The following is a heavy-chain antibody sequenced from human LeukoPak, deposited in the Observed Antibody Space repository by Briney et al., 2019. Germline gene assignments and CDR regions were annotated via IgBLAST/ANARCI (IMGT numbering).Heavy chain of an antibody. CDR3: AKGSARGYSYGYDPYYFDY. J-gene: IGHJ4*02. Sequence: PGGSLRLSCAASGFTFSSYAMSWVRQAPGKGLEWVSAISGSGGSTYYADSVKGRFTISRDNSKNTLYLQMNSLRAEDTAVYYCAKGSARGYSYGYDPYYFDYWGQGTLVTVSS. D-gene: IGHD5-18*01. CDR1: GFTFSSYA. CDR2: ISGSGGST. V-gene: IGHV3-23*01.